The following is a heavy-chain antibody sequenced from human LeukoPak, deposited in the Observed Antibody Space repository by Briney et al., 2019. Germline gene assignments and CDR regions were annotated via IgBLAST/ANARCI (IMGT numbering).Heavy chain of an antibody. J-gene: IGHJ4*02. Sequence: GGPLRLSAASSGSIFNNDAMRWVRQTPGKLLEWASAISGSGRNTYYADSVKGRFTVSRNKTKKFLHLQMNGLRGEDTAVFYCAKSFRRDLLSSYYDFWGQGALVTVAS. D-gene: IGHD2-15*01. V-gene: IGHV3-23*01. CDR3: AKSFRRDLLSSYYDF. CDR1: GSIFNNDA. CDR2: ISGSGRNT.